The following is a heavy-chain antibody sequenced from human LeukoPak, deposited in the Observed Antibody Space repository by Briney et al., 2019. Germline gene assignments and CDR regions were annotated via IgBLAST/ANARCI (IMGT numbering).Heavy chain of an antibody. J-gene: IGHJ4*02. V-gene: IGHV1-2*02. CDR2: INPNSGGT. D-gene: IGHD3-22*01. Sequence: ASVKVSCKASGYTFTGYHMHWVRQAPGQGLEWMGWINPNSGGTNYAQKFQGRVTMTRDTSISTAYMELSRLRSDDTAVYYCAREEDYDDAPRYWGQGTLVTVSS. CDR3: AREEDYDDAPRY. CDR1: GYTFTGYH.